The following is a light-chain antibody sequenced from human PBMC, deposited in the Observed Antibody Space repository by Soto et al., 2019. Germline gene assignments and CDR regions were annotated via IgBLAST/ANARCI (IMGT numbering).Light chain of an antibody. CDR1: NIGSKS. V-gene: IGLV3-21*02. CDR2: DDI. Sequence: SYELTQPPSVSLAPGQTARIYCGGNNIGSKSVHWYQQKSGQAPVLVVYDDIDRPSGIPERFSGSNSGNTATLTISSVEAGDEAEYYCQVWDSTTDHWVFGGGTKVTVL. J-gene: IGLJ3*02. CDR3: QVWDSTTDHWV.